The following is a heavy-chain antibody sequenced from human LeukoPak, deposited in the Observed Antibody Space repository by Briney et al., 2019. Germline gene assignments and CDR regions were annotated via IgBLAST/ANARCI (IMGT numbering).Heavy chain of an antibody. D-gene: IGHD3-3*01. CDR1: GFSVSTNY. V-gene: IGHV3-53*01. J-gene: IGHJ4*02. CDR2: ISNHGTT. CDR3: ARDNTISGHYEVGY. Sequence: GGSLRLSCAASGFSVSTNYMIWVRQAPGMGLECVSVISNHGTTYYADSVKGRFSISRDNSKNTVFLQTNSLRAEDTAVYYCARDNTISGHYEVGYWGQGTLVTVSS.